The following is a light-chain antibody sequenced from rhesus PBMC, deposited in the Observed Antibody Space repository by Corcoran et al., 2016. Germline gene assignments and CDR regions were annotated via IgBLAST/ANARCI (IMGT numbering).Light chain of an antibody. V-gene: IGKV1-22*01. CDR2: NAS. Sequence: DIQMTQSPSSLSASVGDTVTITCRASPGISSWLAWYQQKPGKAPKLLNYNASSLQSGVPSRFSGSRSGKYFNLNISSLQSEDCAVYYCQQYSSRPLTFGGGTKVEIK. CDR1: PGISSW. J-gene: IGKJ4*01. CDR3: QQYSSRPLT.